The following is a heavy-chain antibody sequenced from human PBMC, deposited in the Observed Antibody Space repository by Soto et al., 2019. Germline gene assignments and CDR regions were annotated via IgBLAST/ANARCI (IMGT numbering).Heavy chain of an antibody. D-gene: IGHD3-3*01. J-gene: IGHJ6*02. CDR3: ARDLLQYDFGSGYSAYFYYGMDV. CDR1: GFTFSSYE. Sequence: GGSLRLSCAASGFTFSSYEMNWVRQAPGQGLEWVSYISDSGGTGYYADSVKGRFTVSRDNAQNSVYLQMNSLRTEDTAVYYCARDLLQYDFGSGYSAYFYYGMDVWGPGTTVTVSS. CDR2: ISDSGGTG. V-gene: IGHV3-48*03.